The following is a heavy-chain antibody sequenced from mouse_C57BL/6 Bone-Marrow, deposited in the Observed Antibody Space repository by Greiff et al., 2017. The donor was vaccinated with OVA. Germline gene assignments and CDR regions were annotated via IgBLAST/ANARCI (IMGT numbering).Heavy chain of an antibody. CDR3: DRGGNTVVATRHWYFDG. CDR2: IYPRSGNT. CDR1: GYTFTSYG. V-gene: IGHV1-81*01. D-gene: IGHD1-1*01. J-gene: IGHJ1*03. Sequence: VQLQQSGAELARPGASVKLSCKASGYTFTSYGISWVKQRTGQGLEWIGEIYPRSGNTYYNEKFKGKATLTADKSSSTAYMELRSLTSEDSAVSFYDRGGNTVVATRHWYFDGWGTGTTVTVSS.